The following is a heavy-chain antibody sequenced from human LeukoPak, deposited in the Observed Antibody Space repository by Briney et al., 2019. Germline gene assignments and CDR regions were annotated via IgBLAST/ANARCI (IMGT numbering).Heavy chain of an antibody. CDR3: AKGRKDFDTNLGPFDS. Sequence: SETLSLTCTVSGGSINKCYWSWIRQSPGKGLEWLGYVHDSAGTIYNPSLKSRVTISVGTSKTQFSLKVTSVTTADTAVYYCAKGRKDFDTNLGPFDSWGQGILVTVSS. CDR1: GGSINKCY. J-gene: IGHJ4*02. V-gene: IGHV4-59*01. CDR2: VHDSAGT. D-gene: IGHD3-9*01.